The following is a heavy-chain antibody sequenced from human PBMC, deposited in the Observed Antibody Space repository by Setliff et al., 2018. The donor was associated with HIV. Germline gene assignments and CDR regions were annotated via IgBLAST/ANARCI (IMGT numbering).Heavy chain of an antibody. CDR2: VTHSGTT. CDR1: GGSFSGSY. V-gene: IGHV4-34*01. J-gene: IGHJ4*02. D-gene: IGHD6-19*01. CDR3: ARGRKKTLAVSGTRYFDF. Sequence: SETLSLTCAVYGGSFSGSYWTFIRQSPGKGLEWIGEVTHSGTTTYDPSLKSRITISVDTSKNQFSLKLTSVTAADMGVYYCARGRKKTLAVSGTRYFDFWGQGTLVTVSS.